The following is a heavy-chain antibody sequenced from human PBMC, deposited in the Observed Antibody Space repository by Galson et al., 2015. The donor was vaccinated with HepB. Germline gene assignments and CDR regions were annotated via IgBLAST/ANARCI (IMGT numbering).Heavy chain of an antibody. CDR3: VRDRVLYYFGSSGYDVHTDV. CDR1: GYTFTGYY. CDR2: INPYSGGT. V-gene: IGHV1-2*06. D-gene: IGHD3-22*01. J-gene: IGHJ6*03. Sequence: SVKVSCKASGYTFTGYYIHWVRQAPGQGLEWMGQINPYSGGTNSAQKFHGRVTMTRDTSITTAYMELSGLTSDDTAVYYCVRDRVLYYFGSSGYDVHTDVCGKGTTVTVSS.